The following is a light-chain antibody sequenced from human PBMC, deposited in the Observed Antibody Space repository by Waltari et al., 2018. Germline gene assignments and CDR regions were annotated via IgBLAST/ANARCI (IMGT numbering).Light chain of an antibody. Sequence: EIVLTQSPGTVSLSPGDRATLPCRASRSVRISLASYQQKPGQAPRLLSYHASTRATGIPDRFSASGSGTDFSLTISRLEPEDFAMYYCQQYVESPATFGQGTKVEIK. J-gene: IGKJ1*01. CDR2: HAS. CDR1: RSVRIS. CDR3: QQYVESPAT. V-gene: IGKV3-20*01.